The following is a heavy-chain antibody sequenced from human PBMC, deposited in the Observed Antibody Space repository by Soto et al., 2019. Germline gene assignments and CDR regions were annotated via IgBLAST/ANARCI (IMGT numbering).Heavy chain of an antibody. CDR2: INHSGST. CDR3: ARTLRGANDY. V-gene: IGHV4-34*01. CDR1: GGSFSGYY. Sequence: QVQVQQWGAGLLKPSETLSLTCAVYGGSFSGYYWTWIRQPPGKGLEWIGEINHSGSTNYNPSLKSRVTISVDTSKNQFSLKLTSVTAADTAVYYCARTLRGANDYWGQGTLVTVSS. D-gene: IGHD1-26*01. J-gene: IGHJ4*02.